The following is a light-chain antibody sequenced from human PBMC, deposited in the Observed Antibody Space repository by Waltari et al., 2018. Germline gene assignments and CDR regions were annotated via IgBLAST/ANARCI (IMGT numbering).Light chain of an antibody. J-gene: IGLJ3*02. Sequence: QSVLTQPPSVSGAPGQRVTISCTGSSSNLGTGYDVHWYQQFPGTAPKLLIYRNINRPSGGPDRFSGSKSGTSASLVITGLQAEDEADYYCQTYDTSSRRVFGGGTKLTVL. V-gene: IGLV1-40*01. CDR3: QTYDTSSRRV. CDR1: SSNLGTGYD. CDR2: RNI.